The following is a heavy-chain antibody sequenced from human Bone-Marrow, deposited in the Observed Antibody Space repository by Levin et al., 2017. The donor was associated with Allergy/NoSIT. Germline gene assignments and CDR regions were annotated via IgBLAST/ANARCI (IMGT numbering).Heavy chain of an antibody. D-gene: IGHD3-22*01. Sequence: GGSLRLSCAASGFTFRHYTMNWVRQAPGKGLEWVSCITSSGDSTYYADSVKDRFTISRDNAKNSLYLQLNRLRDEDTAMYYCARDPARGYYDSSGYSGDHWGQGTLVTVSS. CDR2: ITSSGDST. CDR1: GFTFRHYT. J-gene: IGHJ4*02. CDR3: ARDPARGYYDSSGYSGDH. V-gene: IGHV3-48*02.